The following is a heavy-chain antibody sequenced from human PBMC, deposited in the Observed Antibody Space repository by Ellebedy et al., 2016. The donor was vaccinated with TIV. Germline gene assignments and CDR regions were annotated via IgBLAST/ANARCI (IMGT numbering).Heavy chain of an antibody. Sequence: AASVKVSCKASGDTFTNYGISWVRQDPGQGLEWMGWVSGYNGNTYSAQKLQGRVTMNTDTSTSTAYMELRSLRSDDTAVYYCARFVDGDYEDYWGQGALVTVSS. D-gene: IGHD4-17*01. CDR3: ARFVDGDYEDY. CDR1: GDTFTNYG. J-gene: IGHJ4*02. V-gene: IGHV1-18*04. CDR2: VSGYNGNT.